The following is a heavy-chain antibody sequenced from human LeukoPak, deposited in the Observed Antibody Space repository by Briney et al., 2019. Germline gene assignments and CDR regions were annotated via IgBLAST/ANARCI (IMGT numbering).Heavy chain of an antibody. CDR1: DGSFSGFY. D-gene: IGHD5-18*01. Sequence: PSETLSLTCAIYDGSFSGFYWSWIRQPPGKGLEWIGEINHSGSTNYNPSLKSRVTISVDTSKNQFSLKLSSVTAADTAVYYCARLWSDEYTYGFAFDYWGQGTLVTVSS. V-gene: IGHV4-34*01. J-gene: IGHJ4*02. CDR2: INHSGST. CDR3: ARLWSDEYTYGFAFDY.